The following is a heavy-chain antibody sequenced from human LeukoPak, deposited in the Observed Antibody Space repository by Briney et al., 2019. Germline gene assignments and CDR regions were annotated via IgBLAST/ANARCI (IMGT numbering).Heavy chain of an antibody. Sequence: ASVKVPCKASGYTFTGYYMHWVRQAPGQGLEWVGWINPKNGGSNYAQKFQGRVTMTRDRSISTAYMELSRLRSDDTAVYYCARDRSVTTVTIYKGSWFDPWGQGTLVTVSS. CDR3: ARDRSVTTVTIYKGSWFDP. CDR1: GYTFTGYY. V-gene: IGHV1-2*02. J-gene: IGHJ5*02. CDR2: INPKNGGS. D-gene: IGHD4-17*01.